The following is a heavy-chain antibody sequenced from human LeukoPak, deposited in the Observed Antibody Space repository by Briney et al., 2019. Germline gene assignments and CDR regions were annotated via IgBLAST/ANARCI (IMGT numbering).Heavy chain of an antibody. V-gene: IGHV1-24*01. Sequence: ASVKVSCKVSGYTLTELSMHWVRQAPGKGLEWMGGFDPEDGETIYAQKFQGRVTMTEDTSTDTAYMELSSLRSEDTAVYYCARDLDYGGNSDYWGQGTLVTVSS. J-gene: IGHJ4*02. CDR1: GYTLTELS. CDR3: ARDLDYGGNSDY. D-gene: IGHD4-23*01. CDR2: FDPEDGET.